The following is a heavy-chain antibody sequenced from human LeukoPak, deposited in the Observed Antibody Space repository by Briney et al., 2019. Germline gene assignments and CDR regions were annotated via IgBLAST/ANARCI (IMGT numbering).Heavy chain of an antibody. CDR3: ARRDVATACFDC. CDR1: GGSISSSSYY. V-gene: IGHV4-39*01. CDR2: IYYSGSA. D-gene: IGHD5-18*01. J-gene: IGHJ4*02. Sequence: SETLSLTCTVSGGSISSSSYYWGWIRQPPGKGLEWIGSIYYSGSAYYNPSLKSRVTISVDTSKKQFSLKLSSVTAADTAVYYCARRDVATACFDCWGQGTLVTVSS.